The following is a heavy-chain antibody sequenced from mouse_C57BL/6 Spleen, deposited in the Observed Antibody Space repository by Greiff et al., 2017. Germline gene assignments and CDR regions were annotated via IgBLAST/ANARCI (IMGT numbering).Heavy chain of an antibody. D-gene: IGHD1-1*01. CDR1: GFNIKDYY. V-gene: IGHV14-2*01. CDR2: IDPEDGET. Sequence: EVQLQESGAELVKPGASVTLSCTASGFNIKDYYMHWVKQRTEQGLEWIGRIDPEDGETKYAPNFQGKATIPADTSSNTAYLQLRSLTSEDTAVYYCARSPLYYGSSYVSYWGQGTTLTVSS. J-gene: IGHJ2*01. CDR3: ARSPLYYGSSYVSY.